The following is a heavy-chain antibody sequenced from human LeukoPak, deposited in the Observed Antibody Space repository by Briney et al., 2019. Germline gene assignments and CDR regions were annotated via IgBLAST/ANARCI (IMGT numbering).Heavy chain of an antibody. CDR1: GFTFSSYT. CDR3: AKDRAYCTSSTCLDQDF. V-gene: IGHV3-23*01. CDR2: ISGSGDNT. D-gene: IGHD2-2*01. J-gene: IGHJ4*02. Sequence: GGSLRLSCAASGFTFSSYTMKWVRQAPGKGLEWVSEISGSGDNTYYADSVKGRFTISRDNSKNTLYLQMNSLRDEDTAVYYCAKDRAYCTSSTCLDQDFWGQGTLVTVSP.